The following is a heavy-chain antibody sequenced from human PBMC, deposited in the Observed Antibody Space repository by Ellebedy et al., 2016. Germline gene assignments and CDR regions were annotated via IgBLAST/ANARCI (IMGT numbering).Heavy chain of an antibody. D-gene: IGHD4-11*01. V-gene: IGHV3-21*01. CDR3: ARNVLMTTVTTGGFDY. CDR2: ISSSSSYI. J-gene: IGHJ4*02. CDR1: GFTFSSYS. Sequence: GESLKISCAASGFTFSSYSMNWVRQAPGKGLEWVSSISSSSSYIYYADSVKGRFTISRDKAKNSLFLQMNNLQAEETAVYFCARNVLMTTVTTGGFDYWGQGTLVTVSS.